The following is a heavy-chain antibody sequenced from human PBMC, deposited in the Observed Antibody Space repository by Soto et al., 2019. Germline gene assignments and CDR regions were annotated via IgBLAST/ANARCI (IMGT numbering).Heavy chain of an antibody. Sequence: SETLSLTCTVSGGSISSSSYYWGWIRQPPGKGLEWIGSIYYSGSTYYNPSLKSRVTISVDTSKNQFSPKLSSVTAADTAVYYCAAPVEMATIFDYWGQGTLVTVSS. D-gene: IGHD5-12*01. J-gene: IGHJ4*02. CDR2: IYYSGST. CDR3: AAPVEMATIFDY. V-gene: IGHV4-39*01. CDR1: GGSISSSSYY.